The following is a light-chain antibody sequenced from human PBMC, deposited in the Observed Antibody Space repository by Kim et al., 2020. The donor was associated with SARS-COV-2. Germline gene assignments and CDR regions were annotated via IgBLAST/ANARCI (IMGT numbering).Light chain of an antibody. J-gene: IGLJ2*01. CDR3: QAWDSSTAYVV. CDR2: QDS. Sequence: PGQTASITCSGDKLGDKYACWYQQKPGPSPVLVIYQDSKRPSGIPERFAGSNSGNTATLTISGTQAMDEADYYCQAWDSSTAYVVFGGGTQLTVL. CDR1: KLGDKY. V-gene: IGLV3-1*01.